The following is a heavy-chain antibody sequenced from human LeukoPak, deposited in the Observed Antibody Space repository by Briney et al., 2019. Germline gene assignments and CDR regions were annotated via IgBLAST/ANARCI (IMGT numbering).Heavy chain of an antibody. Sequence: ASVKVSRKASGYTFTGYYMHWVRQAPGQGLEWMGRINPNSGGTNYAQKFQGRVTMTRDTSISTAYMELSRLRSDDTAVYYCARVRGFGCSGGSCYPANWFDPWGQGTLVTVSS. D-gene: IGHD2-15*01. CDR3: ARVRGFGCSGGSCYPANWFDP. CDR2: INPNSGGT. CDR1: GYTFTGYY. J-gene: IGHJ5*02. V-gene: IGHV1-2*06.